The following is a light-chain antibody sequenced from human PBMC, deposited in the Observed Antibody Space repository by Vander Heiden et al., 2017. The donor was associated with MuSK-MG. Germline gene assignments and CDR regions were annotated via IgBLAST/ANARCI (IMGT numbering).Light chain of an antibody. V-gene: IGKV1-9*01. CDR2: SSS. CDR3: QRLNTYPLT. CDR1: QDISNS. Sequence: DIQLTQSPSFLSASVGDRVTITCRASQDISNSLAWYQQKPEKAPNLLIYSSSTLQSGVPSRFSGSGSGTEFTLTISSLQPEYFATYYCQRLNTYPLTFGGGTKVEIK. J-gene: IGKJ4*01.